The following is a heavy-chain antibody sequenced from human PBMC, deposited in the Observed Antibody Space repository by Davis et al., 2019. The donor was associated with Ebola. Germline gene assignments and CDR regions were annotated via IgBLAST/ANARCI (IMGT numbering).Heavy chain of an antibody. D-gene: IGHD3-3*01. Sequence: PSETLSLTCAVYGGSFSGYYWSWIRQPPGKGLEWIGYIYYSGSTYYNPSLKSRVTISVDTSKNQFSLKLSSVTAADTAVYYCARGRRNYDFWSGYNYYGMDVWGQGTTVTVSS. CDR1: GGSFSGYY. CDR2: IYYSGST. CDR3: ARGRRNYDFWSGYNYYGMDV. J-gene: IGHJ6*02. V-gene: IGHV4-34*01.